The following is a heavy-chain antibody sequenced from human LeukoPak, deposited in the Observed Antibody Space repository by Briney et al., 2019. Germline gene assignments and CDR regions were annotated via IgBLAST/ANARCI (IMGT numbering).Heavy chain of an antibody. CDR1: GFTFSSYW. CDR3: ARDRRGADRGENAFDI. D-gene: IGHD3-10*01. J-gene: IGHJ3*02. Sequence: GGSLRLSCAASGFTFSSYWMSWVRQAPGKGLEWVANIKQDGSEKYYVDSVKGRFTISRDNAKNTLYLQMNSLRAEDTAVYYCARDRRGADRGENAFDIWGQGTMVTVSS. CDR2: IKQDGSEK. V-gene: IGHV3-7*01.